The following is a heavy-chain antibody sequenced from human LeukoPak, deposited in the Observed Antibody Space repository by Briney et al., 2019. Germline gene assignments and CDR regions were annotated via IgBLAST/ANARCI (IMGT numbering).Heavy chain of an antibody. J-gene: IGHJ5*02. CDR2: INHSGST. CDR1: GGSFSGYY. V-gene: IGHV4-34*01. D-gene: IGHD2-2*01. Sequence: PSETRSLTCAVYGGSFSGYYWSWIRQPPGKGLEWIGEINHSGSTNYNPSLKSRVTISVDTSKNQFSLKLSSVTAADTAVYYCAIHIVVVPAAKMKNWFDPWGQGTLVTVSS. CDR3: AIHIVVVPAAKMKNWFDP.